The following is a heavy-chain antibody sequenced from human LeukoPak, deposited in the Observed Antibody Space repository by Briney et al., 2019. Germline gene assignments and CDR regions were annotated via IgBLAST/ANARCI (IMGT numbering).Heavy chain of an antibody. CDR3: ATNSGNYLDL. Sequence: SETLSLTCTVSGASISSYYWSWIRQPPGKGLEWIGYIYYSGSTNCNPSLESRVTISVDTSKNQFSLNLSSVTAADTAVYYCATNSGNYLDLWGRGTLVSVSS. D-gene: IGHD1-26*01. V-gene: IGHV4-59*01. CDR2: IYYSGST. J-gene: IGHJ2*01. CDR1: GASISSYY.